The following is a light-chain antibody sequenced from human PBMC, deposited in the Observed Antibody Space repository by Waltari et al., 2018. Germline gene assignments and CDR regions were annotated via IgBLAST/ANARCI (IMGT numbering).Light chain of an antibody. J-gene: IGKJ1*01. CDR2: SVS. CDR1: QSLLHSNGYTY. CDR3: MQALLAPRT. Sequence: DIMMTQSPLSLPVTPGEPASISCRSSQSLLHSNGYTYLEWYVQKPGQSPQLLIYSVSNRASRVPDRFSGSGSGTDFTLKISRVEAEDVGVYYCMQALLAPRTFGQGTKVEIK. V-gene: IGKV2-28*01.